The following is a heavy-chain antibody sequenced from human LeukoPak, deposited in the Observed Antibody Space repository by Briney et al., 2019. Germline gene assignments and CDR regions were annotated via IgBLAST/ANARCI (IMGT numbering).Heavy chain of an antibody. CDR3: ASGPRGSGDAFDI. Sequence: SVKVSCKASGGTFSSYAISWVRQAPGQGLEWMGRIIPILGIANYAQKFQGRVTITADKSTSTAYMELSSLRSEDTAVYYCASGPRGSGDAFDIWGQGTMVTVSS. CDR2: IIPILGIA. V-gene: IGHV1-69*04. D-gene: IGHD3-16*01. J-gene: IGHJ3*02. CDR1: GGTFSSYA.